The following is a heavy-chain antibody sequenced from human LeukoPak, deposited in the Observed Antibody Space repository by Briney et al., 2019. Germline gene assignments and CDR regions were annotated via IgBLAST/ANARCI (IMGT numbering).Heavy chain of an antibody. J-gene: IGHJ4*02. Sequence: SETLSLTCAVSGGSFSGYYWSWIRQPPGKGLEWIGEINHSGSTNYNPSLKSRVTISVDTAKNQFSLKLSSVTAADTAVYYCARGGQAEDIVVVPAAAHTFWGQGTLVTVSS. D-gene: IGHD2-2*01. V-gene: IGHV4-34*01. CDR2: INHSGST. CDR1: GGSFSGYY. CDR3: ARGGQAEDIVVVPAAAHTF.